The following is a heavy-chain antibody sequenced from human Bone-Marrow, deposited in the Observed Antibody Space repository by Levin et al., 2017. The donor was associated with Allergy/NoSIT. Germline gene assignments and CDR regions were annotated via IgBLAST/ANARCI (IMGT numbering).Heavy chain of an antibody. J-gene: IGHJ4*02. Sequence: SQTLSLTCTVSGDSISSYYWSWVRQPPGKGLEWIGYIYYSGSTNYNPSLKSRVTISVDTSKNQFSLKLSSVTAADTAVYYCARGGQWELDYWGQGTLVTVSS. CDR1: GDSISSYY. CDR3: ARGGQWELDY. D-gene: IGHD1-26*01. V-gene: IGHV4-59*01. CDR2: IYYSGST.